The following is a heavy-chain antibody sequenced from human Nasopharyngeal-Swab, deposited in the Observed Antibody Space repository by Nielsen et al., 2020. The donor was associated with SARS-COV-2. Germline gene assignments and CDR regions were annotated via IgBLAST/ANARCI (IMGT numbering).Heavy chain of an antibody. CDR3: ARFKIFGVVIEH. CDR2: IKTDGSEI. J-gene: IGHJ1*01. D-gene: IGHD3-3*01. Sequence: GESLKISCAASGFTFSSYWMTWVRQAPGKGLEWVANIKTDGSEIYYVDSAKGRFTISRDNAKNSLYLQMSSLRAEDTAVYYCARFKIFGVVIEHWGQGTSVTVSS. V-gene: IGHV3-7*01. CDR1: GFTFSSYW.